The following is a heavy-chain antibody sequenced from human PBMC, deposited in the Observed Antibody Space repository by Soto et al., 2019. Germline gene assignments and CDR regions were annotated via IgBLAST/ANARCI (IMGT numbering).Heavy chain of an antibody. CDR2: ISAGGDRT. V-gene: IGHV3-23*01. D-gene: IGHD6-19*01. Sequence: GGSLRVSCVAAGFSFNSYDMGWVRQNTGKRLEWVSGISAGGDRTYYADSVGGRFTISRDNSRNTLYLQMNGLRVEDTAVYYCEKDAPRRSGWFYFDYWGQGTLVTVSS. J-gene: IGHJ4*02. CDR3: EKDAPRRSGWFYFDY. CDR1: GFSFNSYD.